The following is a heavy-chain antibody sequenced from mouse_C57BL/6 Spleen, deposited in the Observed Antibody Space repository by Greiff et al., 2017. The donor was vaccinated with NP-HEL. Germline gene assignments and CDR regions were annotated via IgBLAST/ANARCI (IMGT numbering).Heavy chain of an antibody. CDR2: IRLKSDNYAT. Sequence: EVKVEESGGGLVQPGGSMKLSCVASGFTFSNYWMNWVRQSPEKGLEWVAQIRLKSDNYATHYAESVKGRFTISRDDSKSSVYLQMNNLRAEDTGIYYCTGTNWDFWYFDVWGTGTTVTVSS. J-gene: IGHJ1*03. CDR3: TGTNWDFWYFDV. V-gene: IGHV6-3*01. CDR1: GFTFSNYW. D-gene: IGHD4-1*01.